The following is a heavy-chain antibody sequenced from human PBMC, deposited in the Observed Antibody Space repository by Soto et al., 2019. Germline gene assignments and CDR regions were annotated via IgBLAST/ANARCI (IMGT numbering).Heavy chain of an antibody. CDR1: GFSFSSYW. D-gene: IGHD2-8*02. Sequence: EVQLVESGGGLVQPGGSLRLSCADSGFSFSSYWMHWLRQGPEKGLVWVSRINTDGSSTNYADSVKGRFTISRDNAKSTLYLQMNSLRAEDTAVYYCARSPGGYYTGWGQGTVDTVSS. V-gene: IGHV3-74*01. CDR3: ARSPGGYYTG. CDR2: INTDGSST. J-gene: IGHJ3*01.